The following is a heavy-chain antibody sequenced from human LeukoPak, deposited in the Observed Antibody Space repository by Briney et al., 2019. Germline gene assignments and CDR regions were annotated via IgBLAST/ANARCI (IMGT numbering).Heavy chain of an antibody. D-gene: IGHD3-3*01. Sequence: PSETLSLTCAVSGYPICINYYWGWIRLPPEKGLEWIANIFHAGKTFYNPSLKSRVTMSVDTSRNQFSLQLSSVTAADAAVYYCAALRLIGDRRYWYFDFWGRGTLVTVSS. CDR3: AALRLIGDRRYWYFDF. CDR1: GYPICINYY. V-gene: IGHV4-38-2*01. J-gene: IGHJ2*01. CDR2: IFHAGKT.